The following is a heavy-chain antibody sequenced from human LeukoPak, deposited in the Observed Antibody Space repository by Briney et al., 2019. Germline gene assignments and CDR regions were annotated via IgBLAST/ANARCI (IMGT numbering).Heavy chain of an antibody. D-gene: IGHD2-8*01. Sequence: GASVKVSCKASGHTFSGSYIHWVRQAPGQGLEWMGRINPNSGDTNYPQKFQGRVTMTRDTSITTAYMELSSLTSDDTAVYFCARSAGHCNNGVCFTDYYMDVWGKGTTVTVSS. J-gene: IGHJ6*03. V-gene: IGHV1-2*06. CDR1: GHTFSGSY. CDR2: INPNSGDT. CDR3: ARSAGHCNNGVCFTDYYMDV.